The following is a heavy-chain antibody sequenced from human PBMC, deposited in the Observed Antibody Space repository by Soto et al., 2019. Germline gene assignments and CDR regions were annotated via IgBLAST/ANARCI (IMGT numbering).Heavy chain of an antibody. V-gene: IGHV4-39*07. Sequence: TSETLSLTCTVSGGSIGSSSYYWGWIRQPPGKGLEWIGDIYHSGNTYYSPSLKSRVTMSADTSKNQFSLQVTYVTAADTAVYYCVGGRGRLVGFDYWGQGTLVTVSS. CDR1: GGSIGSSSYY. D-gene: IGHD1-26*01. CDR3: VGGRGRLVGFDY. J-gene: IGHJ4*02. CDR2: IYHSGNT.